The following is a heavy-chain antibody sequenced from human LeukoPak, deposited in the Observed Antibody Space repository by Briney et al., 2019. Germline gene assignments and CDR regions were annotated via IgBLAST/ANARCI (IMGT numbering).Heavy chain of an antibody. CDR3: AKGASRDGGVSGA. CDR2: MSWNSASI. CDR1: GFTFDDYA. D-gene: IGHD2-8*02. Sequence: GGSLRLSCAASGFTFDDYAMHWVRQAPGKGLEWVSGMSWNSASIGYADSVKGRFTISRDNAKNSLYLKMSSLRAEDTALYYCAKGASRDGGVSGAWGQGTLVTVSS. V-gene: IGHV3-9*01. J-gene: IGHJ5*02.